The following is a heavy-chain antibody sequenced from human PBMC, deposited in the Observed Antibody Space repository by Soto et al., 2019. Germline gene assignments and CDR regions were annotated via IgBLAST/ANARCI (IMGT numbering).Heavy chain of an antibody. V-gene: IGHV4-4*07. CDR2: IYATGTT. CDR1: GASISGFY. Sequence: SETLSLTCTVSGASISGFYWSWIRKSAGKGLEWIGLIYATGTTDYNPALKSRVMMSVDTSKKQFSLKLRSVTAAETAVYYCVRDGTKTLRDWFDPWGQGISVTVSS. CDR3: VRDGTKTLRDWFDP. D-gene: IGHD1-1*01. J-gene: IGHJ5*02.